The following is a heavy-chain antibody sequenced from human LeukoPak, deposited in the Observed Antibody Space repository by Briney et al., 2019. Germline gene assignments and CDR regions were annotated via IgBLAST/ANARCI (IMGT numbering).Heavy chain of an antibody. D-gene: IGHD3-22*01. CDR1: GGSISRYY. CDR2: IYSSVTT. V-gene: IGHV4-4*09. J-gene: IGHJ4*02. Sequence: SETLSLTSSVSGGSISRYYWSWIRQSPGKGLEWIGFIYSSVTTKYNPSLKSRVSISIDMSKSQFSLKVSSVTASDTAVYYCARLDDREKFDKWGQGTLVTVSS. CDR3: ARLDDREKFDK.